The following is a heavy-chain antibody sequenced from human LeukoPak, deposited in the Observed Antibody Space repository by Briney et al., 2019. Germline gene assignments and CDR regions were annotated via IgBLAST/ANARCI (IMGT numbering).Heavy chain of an antibody. D-gene: IGHD2-2*01. J-gene: IGHJ2*01. CDR3: ARYELGVPGTNWYFDL. CDR2: INWNGGST. V-gene: IGHV3-20*04. CDR1: GFTFDDYG. Sequence: GGSLRLSCAASGFTFDDYGMSWVRQAPGKGLGWVSGINWNGGSTGYADSVKGRFTISRDNAKNSLYLQMNSLRAEDTALYYCARYELGVPGTNWYFDLWGRGTLVTVSS.